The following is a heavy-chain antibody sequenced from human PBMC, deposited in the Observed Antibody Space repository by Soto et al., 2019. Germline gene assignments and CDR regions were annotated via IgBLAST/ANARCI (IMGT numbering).Heavy chain of an antibody. V-gene: IGHV4-39*01. J-gene: IGHJ6*02. CDR1: GGSISSSSYY. CDR3: ARQNYGDAWYGMDV. D-gene: IGHD4-17*01. CDR2: IYYSGST. Sequence: PSETLSLTCTFSGGSISSSSYYWGWIRQPPGKGLEWIGSIYYSGSTYYNPSLKSRVTISVDTSKNQFSLKLSSVTAADTAVYYCARQNYGDAWYGMDVWGQGTTVTVSS.